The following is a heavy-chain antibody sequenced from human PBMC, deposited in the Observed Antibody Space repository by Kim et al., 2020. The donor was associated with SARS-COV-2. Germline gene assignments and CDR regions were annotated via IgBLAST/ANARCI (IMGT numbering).Heavy chain of an antibody. CDR3: ARGGEHSASYYLVDAFD. D-gene: IGHD1-26*01. CDR1: GFTFSDYY. V-gene: IGHV3-11*01. CDR2: ITGSGSST. Sequence: GGSLRLSCAASGFTFSDYYMTWIRQAAGKGLEWVSHITGSGSSTYYADSVKGRFTMSRDNAKNSPHLQMNSLRAEDTAVYYCARGGEHSASYYLVDAFD. J-gene: IGHJ3*02.